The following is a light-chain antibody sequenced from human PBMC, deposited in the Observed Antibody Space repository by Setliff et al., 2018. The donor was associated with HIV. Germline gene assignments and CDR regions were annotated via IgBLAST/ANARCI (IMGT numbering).Light chain of an antibody. CDR1: SSDVGGYNY. CDR2: EVS. Sequence: QSALAQPASVSGSPGQSITISCTGTSSDVGGYNYVSWYQQYPGKAPKLMIYEVSKRPSGVPDRFSGSKSGNTASLTVSGLQVEDESDYYCSSYAGSNKNVFGTGTKVTVL. J-gene: IGLJ1*01. CDR3: SSYAGSNKNV. V-gene: IGLV2-8*01.